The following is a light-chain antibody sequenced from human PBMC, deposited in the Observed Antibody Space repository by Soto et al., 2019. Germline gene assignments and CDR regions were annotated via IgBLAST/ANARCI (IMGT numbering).Light chain of an antibody. V-gene: IGLV1-40*01. J-gene: IGLJ2*01. CDR2: GNS. CDR3: QSYDSSLSGSKVV. Sequence: QSVLTQPPSVSGAPGQRVTISCTGSSSNIGAGYDVHWYQQLPGTAPKLLIYGNSNRPSGVPDRFSGSKSGTSASLAITGVQAEDGADYYCQSYDSSLSGSKVVFGGGTKLTVL. CDR1: SSNIGAGYD.